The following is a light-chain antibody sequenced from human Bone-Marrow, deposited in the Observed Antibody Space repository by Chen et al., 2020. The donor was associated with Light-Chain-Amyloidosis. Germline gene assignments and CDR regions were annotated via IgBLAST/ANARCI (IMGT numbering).Light chain of an antibody. J-gene: IGKJ4*01. CDR3: QQYGTSPLT. V-gene: IGKV3-20*01. CDR2: GSS. CDR1: QTISSND. Sequence: EIVLTQSPGTLSLSPGEGANLSCRASQTISSNDLTWYQQKFGQAPRLLMYGSSSRATGFPDRFTGSGSGTDFTLTINRLEPEDFAMYYCQQYGTSPLTFGGGTKVEIK.